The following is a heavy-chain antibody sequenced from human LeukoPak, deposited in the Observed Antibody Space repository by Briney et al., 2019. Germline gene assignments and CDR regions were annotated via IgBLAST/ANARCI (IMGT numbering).Heavy chain of an antibody. CDR3: ARAYKDRSLAGKKEFFQH. CDR2: VSWNSGTI. J-gene: IGHJ1*01. Sequence: GGSLRLSCAASGFTFDNYAMNWVRQVPGKGLEWISLVSWNSGTIGYADSVKGRFTISRDNANNFLYLQMNSLRAEDTALYYCARAYKDRSLAGKKEFFQHWGQGTLVTVSS. V-gene: IGHV3-9*01. D-gene: IGHD6-19*01. CDR1: GFTFDNYA.